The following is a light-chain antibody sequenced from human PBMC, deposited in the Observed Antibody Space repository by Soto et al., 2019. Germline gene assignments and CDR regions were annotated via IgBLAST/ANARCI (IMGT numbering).Light chain of an antibody. CDR1: QSVSNTY. Sequence: EIVLTQSPGTLSLSPGERATLSCRASQSVSNTYLAWYQQKPGQAPRLLIYGASSRATGIPDRFSGSGSGTDFTLTISRLEPEDFAVYYCQQFAGLWTFGQGTKVETK. J-gene: IGKJ1*01. CDR2: GAS. V-gene: IGKV3-20*01. CDR3: QQFAGLWT.